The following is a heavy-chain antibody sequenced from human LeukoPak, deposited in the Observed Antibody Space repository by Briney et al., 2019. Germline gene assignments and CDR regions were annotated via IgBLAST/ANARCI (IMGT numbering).Heavy chain of an antibody. D-gene: IGHD1-26*01. CDR3: ARLYSGSYGFDY. Sequence: SETLSLTCTVSGGSISSSSYYWGWIRQPPGKGLEWIGSMYYSGSTYYNPSLKSRVTISVDKSKNQFSLKLSSVPAADTAVYYCARLYSGSYGFDYWGQGTLVTVSS. J-gene: IGHJ4*02. CDR2: MYYSGST. V-gene: IGHV4-39*01. CDR1: GGSISSSSYY.